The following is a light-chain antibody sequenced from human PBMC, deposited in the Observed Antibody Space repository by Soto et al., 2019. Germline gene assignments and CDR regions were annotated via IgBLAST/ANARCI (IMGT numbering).Light chain of an antibody. CDR2: DAS. Sequence: QSALTQPRSVSGSPGQSVTISCTGTSSDVGGFKYVSWYQQHPGKAPKLIIFDASKRPSGVPDLFSGSKSGYTASLTISGLQGEDEADYYCCSYAANYVRFGGGTKLTVL. V-gene: IGLV2-11*01. CDR1: SSDVGGFKY. CDR3: CSYAANYVR. J-gene: IGLJ2*01.